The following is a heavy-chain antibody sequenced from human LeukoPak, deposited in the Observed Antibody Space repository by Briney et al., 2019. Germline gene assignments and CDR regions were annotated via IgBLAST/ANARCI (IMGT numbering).Heavy chain of an antibody. CDR3: AASAARGAFDI. V-gene: IGHV3-53*04. Sequence: GGSLRLSCAASGFTFSSNYMSWVRQAPGKGLEWVSVIYSGGSTYYADSVKGRFTISRHNSKNTLYLQMNSLRAEDTAVYYCAASAARGAFDIWGQGTMVTVSS. D-gene: IGHD6-6*01. CDR1: GFTFSSNY. J-gene: IGHJ3*02. CDR2: IYSGGST.